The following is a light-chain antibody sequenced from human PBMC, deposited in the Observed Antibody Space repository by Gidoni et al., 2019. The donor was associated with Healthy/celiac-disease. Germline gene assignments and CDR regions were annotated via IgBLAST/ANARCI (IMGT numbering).Light chain of an antibody. CDR1: QSISSW. CDR2: KAS. CDR3: QQYNSYRT. V-gene: IGKV1-5*03. Sequence: DIQMTQSPSTLSASVGDRVTITCRASQSISSWLAWYQQKPGKAPKLLIYKASSLESGVPSRFSGRGSGTEFTLTISSLQPDDFATYYCQQYNSYRTFGQXTKVEIK. J-gene: IGKJ1*01.